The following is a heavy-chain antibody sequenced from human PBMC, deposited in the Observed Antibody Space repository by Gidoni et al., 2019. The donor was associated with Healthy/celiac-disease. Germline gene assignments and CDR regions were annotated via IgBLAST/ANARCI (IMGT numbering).Heavy chain of an antibody. Sequence: QDTFTISRDNSKNTLYLQMSSLRAEDTAVYYCVKDQGECYHDAFDIWGQGTMVTVSS. V-gene: IGHV3-64D*06. CDR3: VKDQGECYHDAFDI. J-gene: IGHJ3*02. D-gene: IGHD3-10*01.